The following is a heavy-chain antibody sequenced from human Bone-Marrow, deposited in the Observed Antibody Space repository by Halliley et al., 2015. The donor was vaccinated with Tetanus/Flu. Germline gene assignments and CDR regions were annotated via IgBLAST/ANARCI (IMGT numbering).Heavy chain of an antibody. CDR2: ISGYDGNA. D-gene: IGHD6-19*01. CDR1: GHRFTSFG. Sequence: QMQLVQSGGEVKKPGASVKVSCKASGHRFTSFGITWVRQAPGQGLEWMGWISGYDGNAGYAQSLQGRVTMTTDTSTNTAYMELRSLRSDDTAVYFCAREGEKLVAGGRGGFDPWGQGTLVTVSS. J-gene: IGHJ5*02. V-gene: IGHV1-18*01. CDR3: AREGEKLVAGGRGGFDP.